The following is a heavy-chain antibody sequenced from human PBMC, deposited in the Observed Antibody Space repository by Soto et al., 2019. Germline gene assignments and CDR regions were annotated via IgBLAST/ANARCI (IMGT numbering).Heavy chain of an antibody. D-gene: IGHD3-3*01. J-gene: IGHJ6*03. Sequence: GGSLRLSCAASGFTFDDYAMHWVRQAPGKGLEWVTGIRWNSGSIGYADSVKGRFTISRDNAKNSLYLQMNSLRAEDTAVYYCARMDYDFWSGYYSPRWYYYYYYMDVWGKGTTVTVSS. CDR1: GFTFDDYA. CDR2: IRWNSGSI. CDR3: ARMDYDFWSGYYSPRWYYYYYYMDV. V-gene: IGHV3-9*01.